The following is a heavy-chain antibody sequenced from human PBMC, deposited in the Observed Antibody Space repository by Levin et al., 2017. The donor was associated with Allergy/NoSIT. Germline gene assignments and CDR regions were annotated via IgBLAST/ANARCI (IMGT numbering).Heavy chain of an antibody. D-gene: IGHD5-12*01. V-gene: IGHV5-51*01. CDR3: AKLSGYPPAKYDYGFDV. J-gene: IGHJ6*02. CDR2: IYPGDSDT. CDR1: GSSFTSYW. Sequence: NPGGSLRLSCKASGSSFTSYWIGWVRQMPGKGLEWMGIIYPGDSDTRYSPPLQGQVTISADKSISTAYLQWSSLKASDTAMYYGAKLSGYPPAKYDYGFDVWGQGTTVTVSS.